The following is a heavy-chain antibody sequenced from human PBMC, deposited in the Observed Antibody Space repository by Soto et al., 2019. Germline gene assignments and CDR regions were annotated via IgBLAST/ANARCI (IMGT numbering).Heavy chain of an antibody. Sequence: GAAVKVSCKVSGYTLTELSIHWVRQAPGKGLEWMGGFDPEDGETIYAQKFQGRVTMTEDTSTDTAYMELSSLRSEDTAVYYCATVAITMIVVVRNDAFDIWGQGTMVTVSS. V-gene: IGHV1-24*01. CDR1: GYTLTELS. CDR2: FDPEDGET. CDR3: ATVAITMIVVVRNDAFDI. D-gene: IGHD3-22*01. J-gene: IGHJ3*02.